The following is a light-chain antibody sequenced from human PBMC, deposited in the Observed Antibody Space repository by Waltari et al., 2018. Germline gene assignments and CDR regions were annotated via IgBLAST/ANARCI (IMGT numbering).Light chain of an antibody. CDR3: SSYTSDSTLI. V-gene: IGLV2-14*03. CDR1: SRDVGSYNS. CDR2: DVS. Sequence: QSALTQPASVPGSPGQSITISCTGTSRDVGSYNSVSWYQHHPGKAPKLMIFDVSNRPSVVSNRFSGSKSGNTASLTISGLQAEDEATYYCSSYTSDSTLIFGGGTKLTVL. J-gene: IGLJ2*01.